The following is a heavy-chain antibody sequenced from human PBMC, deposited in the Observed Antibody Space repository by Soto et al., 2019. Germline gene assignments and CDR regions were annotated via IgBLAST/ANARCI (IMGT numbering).Heavy chain of an antibody. J-gene: IGHJ4*02. V-gene: IGHV3-74*01. CDR2: INSAGSST. D-gene: IGHD5-12*01. CDR3: TRGASGYGNFDY. CDR1: GFSFNTW. Sequence: EVQLVESGGGVVQPGGSLRLSCAASGFSFNTWMHWVRQAPGKGLVWRSRINSAGSSTTYADSVEGRFFVSRENAKNTLYLKINSLTADDTAVYYCTRGASGYGNFDYWGQGVLLTVSS.